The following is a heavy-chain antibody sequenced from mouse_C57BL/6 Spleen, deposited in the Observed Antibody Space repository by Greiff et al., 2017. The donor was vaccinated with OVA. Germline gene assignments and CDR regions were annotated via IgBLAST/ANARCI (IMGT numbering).Heavy chain of an antibody. CDR2: INPNNGGT. V-gene: IGHV1-26*01. CDR3: ARGDPYYSNPYAMDY. CDR1: GYTFTDYY. Sequence: VQLQQSGPELVKPGASVKISCKASGYTFTDYYMNWVKQSHGKSLEWIGDINPNNGGTSYNQKFKGKATLTVDKSSSTAYMELRSLTSEDSAVYYCARGDPYYSNPYAMDYWGQGTSVTVSS. J-gene: IGHJ4*01. D-gene: IGHD2-5*01.